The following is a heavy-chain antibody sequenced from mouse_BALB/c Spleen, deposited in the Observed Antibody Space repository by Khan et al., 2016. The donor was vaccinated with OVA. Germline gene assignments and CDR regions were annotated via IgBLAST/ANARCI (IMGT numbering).Heavy chain of an antibody. Sequence: EVELVESGGGLVKPGGSLKLSCAASGFTFSRYAMSWVRQTPEKRLEGGATISSGGSSPYYPDGGRGRFTISSDNARNTLYLQMSSLRSEETAMYYCARQGGIYDGPFDYWGQGTTLTVSS. CDR1: GFTFSRYA. V-gene: IGHV5-9-3*01. D-gene: IGHD2-3*01. J-gene: IGHJ2*01. CDR3: ARQGGIYDGPFDY. CDR2: ISSGGSSP.